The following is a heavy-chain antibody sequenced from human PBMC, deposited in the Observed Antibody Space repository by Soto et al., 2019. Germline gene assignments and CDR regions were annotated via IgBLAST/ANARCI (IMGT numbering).Heavy chain of an antibody. CDR3: ARVRDYDSSGYYNYYGMDV. J-gene: IGHJ6*02. CDR1: GGSVSSGSYY. CDR2: IYYSGST. V-gene: IGHV4-61*01. D-gene: IGHD3-22*01. Sequence: SETLSLTCTVSGGSVSSGSYYWSWIRQPPGKGLEWIGYIYYSGSTNYNPSLKSRVTISVDTSKNQFSLKLSSVTAADTAVYYCARVRDYDSSGYYNYYGMDVWGQGTTLPVSS.